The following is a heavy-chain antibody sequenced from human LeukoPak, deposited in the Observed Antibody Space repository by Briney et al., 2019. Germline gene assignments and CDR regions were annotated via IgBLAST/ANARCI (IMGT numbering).Heavy chain of an antibody. D-gene: IGHD2-2*01. CDR3: ARDVGISYASFDY. V-gene: IGHV1-2*02. CDR2: INPNSGGT. J-gene: IGHJ4*02. CDR1: GYTFTGYY. Sequence: VASMKVCCKASGYTFTGYYMHWVRQAPGQGLEWMGWINPNSGGTNYAQKFQGRVTMTRDTSISTAYMELSRLRSDDTAVYYCARDVGISYASFDYWGQGTLVTVSS.